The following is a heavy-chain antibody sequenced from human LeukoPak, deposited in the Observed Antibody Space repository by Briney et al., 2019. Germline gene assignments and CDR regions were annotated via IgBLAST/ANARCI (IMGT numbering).Heavy chain of an antibody. CDR1: GYTFTGYY. Sequence: GASVKVSCKASGYTFTGYYMHWVRQAPGQGLEWMGWINPNSGGTNYAQKFQGRVTMTRDTSISTAYMELSRLRSDDTAVYYCARTQQPRSGALDYRGQGTLVTVSS. CDR3: ARTQQPRSGALDY. J-gene: IGHJ4*02. V-gene: IGHV1-2*02. CDR2: INPNSGGT. D-gene: IGHD6-13*01.